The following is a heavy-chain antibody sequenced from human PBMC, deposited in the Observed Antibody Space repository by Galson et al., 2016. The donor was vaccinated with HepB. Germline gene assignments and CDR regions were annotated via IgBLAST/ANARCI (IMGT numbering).Heavy chain of an antibody. D-gene: IGHD2-21*01. V-gene: IGHV1-18*01. CDR1: GYTFSIFG. Sequence: SVKVSCKASGYTFSIFGITWLRQAPGQRLEWLGWISADNGNANYAQKFQGRLTMTTDTSTSTAYMELRSLRSDDTAVYYCARECGGECYYFDSWGQGTVVTVSS. J-gene: IGHJ4*02. CDR3: ARECGGECYYFDS. CDR2: ISADNGNA.